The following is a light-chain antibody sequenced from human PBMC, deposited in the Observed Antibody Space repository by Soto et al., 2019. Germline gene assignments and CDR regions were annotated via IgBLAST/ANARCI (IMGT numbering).Light chain of an antibody. CDR3: QVWDSSSEHAV. CDR1: NIRSKS. Sequence: SYELTQPPSVSVAPGQTAKITFGGNNIRSKSVHWYQQKPGQAPVLVIYDVSDRPSGIPERFSGSNSGNTATLTISGVEVGDEADYYCQVWDSSSEHAVFGGGTQLTVL. V-gene: IGLV3-21*02. CDR2: DVS. J-gene: IGLJ7*01.